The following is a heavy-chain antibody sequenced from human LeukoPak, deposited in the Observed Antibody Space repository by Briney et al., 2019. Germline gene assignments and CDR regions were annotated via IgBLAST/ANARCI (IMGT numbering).Heavy chain of an antibody. D-gene: IGHD3-22*01. Sequence: SETLSLTCTVSGGSISSYYWRWIRQPPGKGLEWIGYIYYSGSTNYNPSLKSRVTISVDTSKNQFSLKLSSVTAADTAVYYCASSSGYSQDAFDIWGQRTMVTVSS. V-gene: IGHV4-59*01. J-gene: IGHJ3*02. CDR3: ASSSGYSQDAFDI. CDR2: IYYSGST. CDR1: GGSISSYY.